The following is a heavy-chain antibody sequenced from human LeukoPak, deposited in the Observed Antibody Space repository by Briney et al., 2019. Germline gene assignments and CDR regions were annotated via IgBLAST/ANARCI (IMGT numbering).Heavy chain of an antibody. Sequence: LTGGSLRLSCAASGFTFSSYSMNWVRQAPGKGLEWVSYISSSSSTIYYADSVKGRFTISRDNAKNSLYLQMNSLRAEDTAVYYCARGLRSGFGYYYYYMDVWGKGTTVTVSS. CDR1: GFTFSSYS. CDR3: ARGLRSGFGYYYYYMDV. D-gene: IGHD3-3*01. CDR2: ISSSSSTI. J-gene: IGHJ6*03. V-gene: IGHV3-48*01.